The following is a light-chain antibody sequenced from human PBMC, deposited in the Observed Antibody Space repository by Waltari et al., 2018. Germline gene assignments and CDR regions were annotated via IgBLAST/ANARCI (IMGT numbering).Light chain of an antibody. CDR3: MQPLETPWT. V-gene: IGKV2-28*01. J-gene: IGKJ1*01. Sequence: DIVMTQSPVSLPVTPGEPASISCRSSQSLLFSDGYNYLDWYLQKPGQSPQLVIYLGSNRASGVPDRFTGSGSGTDFTLKISRVEAEDVGVYYCMQPLETPWTFGQGTKVEMK. CDR2: LGS. CDR1: QSLLFSDGYNY.